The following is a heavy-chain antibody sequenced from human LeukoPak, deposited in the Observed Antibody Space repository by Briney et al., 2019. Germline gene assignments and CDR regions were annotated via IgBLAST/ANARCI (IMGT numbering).Heavy chain of an antibody. CDR2: IYYSGST. V-gene: IGHV4-59*01. CDR1: GGSISSYY. CDR3: ARGDGYNPEGYYYYYMDV. J-gene: IGHJ6*03. Sequence: SKTLSLTCTVSGGSISSYYWSWIRQPPGKGLEWIGYIYYSGSTNYNPSLKSRVTISVDTSKNQFSLKLSSVTAADTAVYYCARGDGYNPEGYYYYYMDVWGKGTTVTISS. D-gene: IGHD5-24*01.